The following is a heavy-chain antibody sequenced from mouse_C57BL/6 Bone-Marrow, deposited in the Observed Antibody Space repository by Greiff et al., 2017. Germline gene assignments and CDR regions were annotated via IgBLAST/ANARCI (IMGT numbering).Heavy chain of an antibody. V-gene: IGHV1-55*01. Sequence: QVQLQQSGAELVKPGASVKMSCKASGYTFTSYWITWVKQRPGQGLEWIGDIYPGSGSTNYNEKFKSKAPLAVDTSSSTAYMQLSSLTSEYSAVYYCARPYYSNYWYFDVWGTGTTVTVSS. CDR3: ARPYYSNYWYFDV. J-gene: IGHJ1*03. CDR1: GYTFTSYW. D-gene: IGHD2-5*01. CDR2: IYPGSGST.